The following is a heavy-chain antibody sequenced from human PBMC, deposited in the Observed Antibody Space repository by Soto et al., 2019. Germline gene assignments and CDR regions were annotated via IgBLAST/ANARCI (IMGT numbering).Heavy chain of an antibody. V-gene: IGHV1-69*01. CDR3: TSGYFYASTGYYPAEYFQH. CDR2: IIPIFGTA. D-gene: IGHD3-22*01. J-gene: IGHJ1*01. CDR1: GGTFSNYA. Sequence: QVQLVQSGAEVKKPGSSVKVSCRASGGTFSNYAISWVRQDPGQGLEWLGGIIPIFGTANYAQKFQGRVTITADESTTTAYMELSSLRSEDTAIYYCTSGYFYASTGYYPAEYFQHWGQCTLVTVSS.